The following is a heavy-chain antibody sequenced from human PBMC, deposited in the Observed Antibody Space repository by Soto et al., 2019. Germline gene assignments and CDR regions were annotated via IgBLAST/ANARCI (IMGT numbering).Heavy chain of an antibody. CDR1: GGSISSGDYY. Sequence: SETLSLTCTVSGGSISSGDYYWSWIRQPPGKGLEWIGYIYYSGSTYYNPSLKSRVTISVDTSKNQFSLKLSSVTAADTAVYYCAREMDYGDPMIWFDPWGQGTLVTVSS. CDR2: IYYSGST. J-gene: IGHJ5*02. D-gene: IGHD4-17*01. V-gene: IGHV4-30-4*01. CDR3: AREMDYGDPMIWFDP.